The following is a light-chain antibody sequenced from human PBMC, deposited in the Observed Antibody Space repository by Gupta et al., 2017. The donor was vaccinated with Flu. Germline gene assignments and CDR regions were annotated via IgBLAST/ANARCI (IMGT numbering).Light chain of an antibody. J-gene: IGKJ2*03. CDR2: DAS. Sequence: EIVLTQSPATLSLSPGERSTRSSRASQSVGIFLDWYQQKPGQAPRILIYDASNCATGTPDRFSGGRYRKHFNLTSILLEDEDFAVYSFQHRAERSSFGQGTKLEI. CDR3: QHRAERSS. CDR1: QSVGIF. V-gene: IGKV3-11*01.